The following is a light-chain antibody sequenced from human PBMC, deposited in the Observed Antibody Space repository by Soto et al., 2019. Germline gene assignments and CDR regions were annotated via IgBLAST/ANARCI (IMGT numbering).Light chain of an antibody. V-gene: IGKV1-39*01. CDR2: GAS. CDR3: QQTDTIPRT. Sequence: DIQMTQAPSSMSASVGDSVTITCRASQSIASRLNWYQQNPGSAPKLLIYGASTLESGVPSRFSGSGSGTGFTLTVSSLQVEDFANYYCQQTDTIPRTVGQGTNVDVK. CDR1: QSIASR. J-gene: IGKJ1*01.